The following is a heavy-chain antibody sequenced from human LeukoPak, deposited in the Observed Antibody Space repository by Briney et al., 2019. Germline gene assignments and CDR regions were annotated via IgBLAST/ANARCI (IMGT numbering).Heavy chain of an antibody. CDR3: ARDRGSIAVAGFLDWFDP. V-gene: IGHV4-4*07. D-gene: IGHD6-19*01. Sequence: SETLSLTCTVSGGSISSYYWRWVRQPAGKGLEWIGRIYTSGSTNYNPSLKSRVTILVETYEKQFSQQLSSVTAADTAVYYCARDRGSIAVAGFLDWFDPWGQGTLVTVSS. J-gene: IGHJ5*02. CDR2: IYTSGST. CDR1: GGSISSYY.